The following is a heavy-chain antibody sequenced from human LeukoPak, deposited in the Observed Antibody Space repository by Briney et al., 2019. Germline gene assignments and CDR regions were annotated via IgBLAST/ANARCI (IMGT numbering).Heavy chain of an antibody. J-gene: IGHJ5*02. D-gene: IGHD3-3*01. CDR3: TFDVWSGTLPDDQ. V-gene: IGHV3-73*01. CDR1: EFIFSGST. CDR2: IRNKANNYET. Sequence: PGGSLRLSCAASEFIFSGSTMHWVRQASGKGLEWVGRIRNKANNYETAYAASVQGRFTISRDDSKSTAYLHMNSLRTEDTAVYYCTFDVWSGTLPDDQWGQGTLVTVSS.